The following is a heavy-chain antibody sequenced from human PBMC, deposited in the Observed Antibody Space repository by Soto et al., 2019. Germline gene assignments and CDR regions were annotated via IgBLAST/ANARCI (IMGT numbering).Heavy chain of an antibody. J-gene: IGHJ5*02. CDR2: IFYSGST. Sequence: QVQLQESGPGLVKPSQTLSLTCTVSGASISSGGYYWSWIRQHPGKGLEWIGYIFYSGSTYYNPSLKSRLTISIDTSKNQFSLKLSSVTAADTAVYYSARGRYCSSARCYAGWFDPWGQGALVIVSS. CDR3: ARGRYCSSARCYAGWFDP. V-gene: IGHV4-31*03. D-gene: IGHD2-2*01. CDR1: GASISSGGYY.